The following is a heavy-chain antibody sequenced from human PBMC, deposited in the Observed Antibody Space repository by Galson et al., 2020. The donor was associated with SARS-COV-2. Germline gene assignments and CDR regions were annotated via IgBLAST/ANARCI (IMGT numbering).Heavy chain of an antibody. J-gene: IGHJ4*02. Sequence: SQASETLSLTCAVYGGSFSGYYWSWIRQPPGKGLEWIGEINHSGSTNYNPSLKSRVTISVDTSKNQFSLKLSSVTAADTAVYYCARDIVVVPAAILAGYYFDYWGQGTLVTVSS. D-gene: IGHD2-2*01. V-gene: IGHV4-34*01. CDR2: INHSGST. CDR1: GGSFSGYY. CDR3: ARDIVVVPAAILAGYYFDY.